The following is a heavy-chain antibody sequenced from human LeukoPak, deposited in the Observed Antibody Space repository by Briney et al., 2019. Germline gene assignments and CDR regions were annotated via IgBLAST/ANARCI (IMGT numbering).Heavy chain of an antibody. CDR3: AREGASSSFGY. Sequence: GGSLRLSCVVSGFTVSSNYMSWVRQAPGKGLEWVSVLYSGGNTYHADSVKGRFTISRDNSKNTLYLQMNSLRAEDTAVNYCAREGASSSFGYWGQGTLVTVSS. D-gene: IGHD6-13*01. CDR2: LYSGGNT. J-gene: IGHJ4*02. CDR1: GFTVSSNY. V-gene: IGHV3-53*01.